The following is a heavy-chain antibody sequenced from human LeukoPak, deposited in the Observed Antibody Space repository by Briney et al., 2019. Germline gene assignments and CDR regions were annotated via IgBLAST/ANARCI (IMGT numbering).Heavy chain of an antibody. CDR1: GYTFTSYG. V-gene: IGHV1-18*04. CDR2: ISAYNGNT. Sequence: ASVKVSCKASGYTFTSYGISWVRQAPGQGLEWMGWISAYNGNTNYAQKLQGRVTMTTDTSTGTAYMELRSLRSDDTAVYYCARDGAYYDILTGYHPLDYWGQGTLVTVSS. D-gene: IGHD3-9*01. J-gene: IGHJ4*02. CDR3: ARDGAYYDILTGYHPLDY.